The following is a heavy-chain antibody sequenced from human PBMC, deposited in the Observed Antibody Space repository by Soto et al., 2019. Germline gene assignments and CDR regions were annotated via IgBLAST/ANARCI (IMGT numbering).Heavy chain of an antibody. D-gene: IGHD3-3*01. CDR2: IYYSGNT. V-gene: IGHV4-39*01. J-gene: IGHJ4*02. CDR1: GGSISSSSYY. Sequence: QLQLQESGPGLVKPSETLSLTCTVSGGSISSSSYYWGWIRQPTGKGLEWIGSIYYSGNTYYNPSLKSRVTISVDTSKNQCSLKLTSVTAADTAVYYCARLIKKGSGWKGPDSWGQGTLVTVSS. CDR3: ARLIKKGSGWKGPDS.